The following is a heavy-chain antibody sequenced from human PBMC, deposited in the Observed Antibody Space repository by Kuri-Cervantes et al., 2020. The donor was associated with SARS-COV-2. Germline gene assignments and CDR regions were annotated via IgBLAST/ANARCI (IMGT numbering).Heavy chain of an antibody. Sequence: SETLSLTCTVSGGSISSYYWSWIRQPAGKGLEWIGEINHSGSTNYNPSLKSRVTISVDTSKNQFSLKLSSVTAADTAVYYCARGSVYGGIGYWGQGTLVTVSS. J-gene: IGHJ4*02. CDR3: ARGSVYGGIGY. CDR1: GGSISSYY. D-gene: IGHD4-23*01. V-gene: IGHV4-34*01. CDR2: INHSGST.